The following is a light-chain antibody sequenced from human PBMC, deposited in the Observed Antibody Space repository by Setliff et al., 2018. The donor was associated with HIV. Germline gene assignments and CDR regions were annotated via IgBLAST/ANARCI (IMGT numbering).Light chain of an antibody. J-gene: IGLJ3*02. Sequence: QSVLTQPPSVSGAPGQRVTISCTGNSSNIGTYDVHWYQQSPGAAPKLLIYSNSDRPSGVPARFSASKSATSASLAITGLQAEDEADYYCQSYDNRLSGGVFGGGTQLTVL. CDR3: QSYDNRLSGGV. CDR1: SSNIGTYD. CDR2: SNS. V-gene: IGLV1-40*01.